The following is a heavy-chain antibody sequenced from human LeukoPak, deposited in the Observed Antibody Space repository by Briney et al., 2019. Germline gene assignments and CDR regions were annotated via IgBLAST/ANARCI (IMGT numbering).Heavy chain of an antibody. J-gene: IGHJ4*02. CDR3: AREGYYYDSSGYFDY. V-gene: IGHV3-33*01. D-gene: IGHD3-22*01. CDR1: GFTFSIYG. Sequence: PGGSLRLSCAASGFTFSIYGMHWVRQAPGKGLEWVAVIWYDGSNKYYADSVKGRFTISRDNSKNTLYLQMNSLRAEDTAVYYCAREGYYYDSSGYFDYWGQGTLVTVSS. CDR2: IWYDGSNK.